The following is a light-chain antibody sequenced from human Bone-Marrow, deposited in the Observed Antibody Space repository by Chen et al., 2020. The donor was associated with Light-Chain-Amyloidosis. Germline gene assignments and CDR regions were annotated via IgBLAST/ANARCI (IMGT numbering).Light chain of an antibody. Sequence: SYVLTQPSSVSVAPGQTATIACGGNNIGSTSVHWYQQTPGQAPLLVAYDDSDRPSGIPERLSGSNSGNTATLTISRVEAGDEADYYCQVWDRGSDRPVFGGGTKLTVL. CDR2: DDS. CDR1: NIGSTS. J-gene: IGLJ3*02. V-gene: IGLV3-21*02. CDR3: QVWDRGSDRPV.